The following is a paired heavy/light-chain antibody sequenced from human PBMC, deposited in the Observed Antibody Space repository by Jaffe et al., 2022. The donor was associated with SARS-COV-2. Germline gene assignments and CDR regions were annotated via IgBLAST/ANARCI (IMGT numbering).Heavy chain of an antibody. CDR2: ISGSGTST. V-gene: IGHV3-23*01. D-gene: IGHD3-22*01. CDR1: GFTFSTYD. Sequence: EVQLLESGGGLAQPGGSLRLSCAASGFTFSTYDTNWVRQAPGKGMDWVSAISGSGTSTYYADSVKGRFTISRDNSKNTLYLQMNSLRAEDTAVYYCAKSSGYYYENAFDIWGQGTMVTVSS. J-gene: IGHJ3*02. CDR3: AKSSGYYYENAFDI.
Light chain of an antibody. Sequence: QSALTQPASVSGSPGQSITISCTGTSSDVGGYNYVSWYQQHPGKAPKLMIYEVSHRPSGVPDRFSGSKSGYTASLTISGLQAEDEAYYYCSSYTSTSTLGVFGGGTKLTVL. V-gene: IGLV2-14*01. J-gene: IGLJ3*02. CDR2: EVS. CDR1: SSDVGGYNY. CDR3: SSYTSTSTLGV.